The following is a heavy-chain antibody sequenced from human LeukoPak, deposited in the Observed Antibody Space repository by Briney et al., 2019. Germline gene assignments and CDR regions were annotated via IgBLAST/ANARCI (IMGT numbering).Heavy chain of an antibody. V-gene: IGHV4-59*01. Sequence: PSETLSLTCTVSGGSISSYYWSWIRQPPGKGLEWIGYIYYSGSTNYNPSLKSRVTISVDTSKIQFSLKLSSVTAADTAVYYCARDPAPLSSAWYFDLWGRGTLVTVSS. J-gene: IGHJ2*01. CDR1: GGSISSYY. CDR2: IYYSGST. CDR3: ARDPAPLSSAWYFDL.